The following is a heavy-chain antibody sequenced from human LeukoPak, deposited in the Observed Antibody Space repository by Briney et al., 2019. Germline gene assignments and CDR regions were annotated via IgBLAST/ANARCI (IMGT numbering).Heavy chain of an antibody. V-gene: IGHV3-7*01. J-gene: IGHJ1*01. D-gene: IGHD3-3*01. CDR2: IKQDGSEK. CDR1: GFTFSSYW. CDR3: ARDSGSYDFWSGYELQH. Sequence: GGSLRLSCAASGFTFSSYWMSWVRQAPGKGLEWVANIKQDGSEKYYVDSVKGRFTISRDNAKNSLYLQMNSLRAEDTAVYYCARDSGSYDFWSGYELQHWGQGTLVTVSS.